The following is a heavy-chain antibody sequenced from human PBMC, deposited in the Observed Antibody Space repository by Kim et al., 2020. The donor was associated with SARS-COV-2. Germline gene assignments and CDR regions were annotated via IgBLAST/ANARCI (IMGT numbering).Heavy chain of an antibody. V-gene: IGHV3-23*01. D-gene: IGHD3-22*01. CDR3: AKDDSSGYSLSFDY. Sequence: AASVKGRFTISRDNSKNTLYLQMNSLRAEDTAVYYCAKDDSSGYSLSFDYWGQGTLVTVSS. J-gene: IGHJ4*02.